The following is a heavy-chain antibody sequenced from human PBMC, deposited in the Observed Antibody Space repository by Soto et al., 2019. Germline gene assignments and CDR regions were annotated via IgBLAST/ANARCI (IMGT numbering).Heavy chain of an antibody. J-gene: IGHJ4*02. Sequence: EVQLLESGEALVQPGGSLRLSCAASGFTYNIYAMSWVRQAPGKGLEWVSGISAGVIDTYYADSVKGRFTVSRDDSKNTLYLHMNSLRADDTAVYYRAIQFSSSTWYPFDHWGRGTLVTVSS. CDR3: AIQFSSSTWYPFDH. D-gene: IGHD6-13*01. CDR2: ISAGVIDT. V-gene: IGHV3-23*01. CDR1: GFTYNIYA.